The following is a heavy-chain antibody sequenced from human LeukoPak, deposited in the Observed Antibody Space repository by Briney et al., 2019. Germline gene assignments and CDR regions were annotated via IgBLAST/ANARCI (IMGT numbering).Heavy chain of an antibody. CDR3: ARDRPLGQWLANLDY. D-gene: IGHD6-19*01. J-gene: IGHJ4*02. CDR2: ISYDGSNK. V-gene: IGHV3-30-3*01. Sequence: GRSLRLSCAASGFTFSSYAMHWVRQAPGKGLEWVAVISYDGSNKYYADSVKGRFTISRDNPKNTPYLQMNSLRAEDTAVYYCARDRPLGQWLANLDYWGQGTLVTVSS. CDR1: GFTFSSYA.